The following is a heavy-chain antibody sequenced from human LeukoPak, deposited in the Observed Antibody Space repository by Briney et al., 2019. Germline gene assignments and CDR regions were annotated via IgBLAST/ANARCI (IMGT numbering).Heavy chain of an antibody. J-gene: IGHJ4*02. CDR1: GGTFSSYA. D-gene: IGHD3-10*01. Sequence: ASVKVSCKASGGTFSSYAISWVRQAPGQGLEWMGRIIAILGISNYAQKFQGRATITADKSTSTAYMELSSLRSEDTAVYYCASALWFGELTPLDYWGQGTLVTVSS. CDR2: IIAILGIS. V-gene: IGHV1-69*04. CDR3: ASALWFGELTPLDY.